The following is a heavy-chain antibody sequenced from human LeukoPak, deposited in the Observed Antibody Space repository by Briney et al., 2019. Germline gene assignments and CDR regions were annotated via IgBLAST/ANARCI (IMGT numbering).Heavy chain of an antibody. CDR1: GFTFINYA. J-gene: IGHJ4*02. CDR3: ARRLTYFDF. CDR2: ISSTSATT. Sequence: GGSLRLSCGASGFTFINYAMAWVRPAPGNGLEGGSSISSTSATTYHEDTVRGTSTISRDNSNNTLYLQMTSLRAEDTAVYSCARRLTYFDFWGEGTLVTVSS. V-gene: IGHV3-23*01.